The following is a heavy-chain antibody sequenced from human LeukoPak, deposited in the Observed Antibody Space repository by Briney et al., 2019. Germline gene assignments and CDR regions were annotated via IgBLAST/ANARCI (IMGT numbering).Heavy chain of an antibody. Sequence: GSLRLSCAASGFTFSDYYMSWIRQPPGKGLEWIGSIYYSGSTYYNPSLKSRVTISVDTSKNQFSLKLSSLTAADTAVYHCARVSNSYGPAGYWGQGTLVTVSS. CDR1: GFTFSDYY. CDR3: ARVSNSYGPAGY. D-gene: IGHD5-18*01. J-gene: IGHJ4*02. V-gene: IGHV4-38-2*01. CDR2: IYYSGST.